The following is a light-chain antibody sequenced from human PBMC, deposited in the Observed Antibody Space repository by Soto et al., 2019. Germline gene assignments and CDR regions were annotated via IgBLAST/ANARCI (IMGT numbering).Light chain of an antibody. J-gene: IGLJ1*01. CDR3: QVWDGTTDNLYV. CDR1: NIGVKS. CDR2: DNN. V-gene: IGLV3-21*02. Sequence: SYELTQPPSLSVAPGQSARVTCGGNNIGVKSVHWYQQRPDQAPVLVVYDNNDRPSGIPERFSGSNSGNTATLTISRVEAGDEADYYCQVWDGTTDNLYVFGTGTKLTVL.